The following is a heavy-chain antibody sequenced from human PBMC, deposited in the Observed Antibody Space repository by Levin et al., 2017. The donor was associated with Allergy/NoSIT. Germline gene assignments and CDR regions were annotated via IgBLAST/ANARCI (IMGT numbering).Heavy chain of an antibody. CDR3: AKDVMGFLLWDFGL. CDR1: GFTFDDYA. D-gene: IGHD3-16*01. CDR2: ISWNSGSI. J-gene: IGHJ2*01. Sequence: SCAASGFTFDDYAMHWVRQAPGKGLEWVSGISWNSGSIYYADSVKGRFTISRDNAKNSLYLQMNSLRAEDTALYYCAKDVMGFLLWDFGLWGRGTLVAVSS. V-gene: IGHV3-9*01.